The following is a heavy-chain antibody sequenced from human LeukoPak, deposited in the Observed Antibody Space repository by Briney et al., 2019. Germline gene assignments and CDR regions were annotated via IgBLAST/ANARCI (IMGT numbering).Heavy chain of an antibody. V-gene: IGHV1-8*01. Sequence: ASVKVSCKASGYTFSSYDINWVRQATGQGLEWMGWMNTNSGNTGYDEKFQGRVTMTRNTSISTAYMEVSSLRSDDTAVYYCASAPDCSGGSCYLWFDPWGQGTLVSVSS. D-gene: IGHD2-15*01. J-gene: IGHJ5*02. CDR2: MNTNSGNT. CDR3: ASAPDCSGGSCYLWFDP. CDR1: GYTFSSYD.